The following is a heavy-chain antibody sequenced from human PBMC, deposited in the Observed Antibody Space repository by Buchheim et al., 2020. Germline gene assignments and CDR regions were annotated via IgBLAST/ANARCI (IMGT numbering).Heavy chain of an antibody. CDR3: ARDRCSSTSCYRYYGMDV. Sequence: EVQLVESGGGLVQPGGSLRLSCAASGFTFSSYWMSWVRQAPGKGLEWVANIKQDGSEKYYVDSVKGRFTISRDNAKNSLYLQMNSLRAEDTAVYYCARDRCSSTSCYRYYGMDVRGQGTT. D-gene: IGHD2-2*01. J-gene: IGHJ6*02. CDR2: IKQDGSEK. CDR1: GFTFSSYW. V-gene: IGHV3-7*01.